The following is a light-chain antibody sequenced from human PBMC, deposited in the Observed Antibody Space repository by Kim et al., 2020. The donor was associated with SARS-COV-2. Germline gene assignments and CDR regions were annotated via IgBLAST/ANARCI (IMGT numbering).Light chain of an antibody. CDR2: GAS. CDR1: QSVDSSY. J-gene: IGKJ3*01. CDR3: QQYGSSPLT. Sequence: EIVLTQSPGTLSLSPGETATLSCRASQSVDSSYLAWYQQKPGQAPRLLMYGASSRATGIPDRISGSGSGTDFILTISRLEPEDFAVYYCQQYGSSPLTFGPGTKVDIK. V-gene: IGKV3-20*01.